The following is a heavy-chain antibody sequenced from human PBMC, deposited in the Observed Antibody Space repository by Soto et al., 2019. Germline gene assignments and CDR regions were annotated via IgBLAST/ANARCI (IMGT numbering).Heavy chain of an antibody. V-gene: IGHV1-2*02. CDR2: IKTDSGDT. D-gene: IGHD2-2*01. J-gene: IGHJ5*02. Sequence: QVQLVQSGAEVKRPGASVRVSCKASRYTFTSYDIFWVRQSPGQGLEWMGWIKTDSGDTHYPQNFQRRVTMTRDTSISTAYMELKNLVSDDTAVYYCARRSSTYLNEVIFDPWGQGPLVIVSS. CDR1: RYTFTSYD. CDR3: ARRSSTYLNEVIFDP.